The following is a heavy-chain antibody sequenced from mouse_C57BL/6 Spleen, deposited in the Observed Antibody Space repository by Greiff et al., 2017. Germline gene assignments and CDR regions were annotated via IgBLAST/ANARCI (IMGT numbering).Heavy chain of an antibody. V-gene: IGHV5-15*01. Sequence: EVKLMESGGGLVQPGGSLKLSCAASGFTFSDYGMAWVRQAPRKGPEWVAFISNLAYSIYYADTVTGRFTISRENAKNTLYLEMSSLRSEDTAMYYCARHSSGYAMDYWGQGTSVTVSS. D-gene: IGHD3-2*02. CDR2: ISNLAYSI. CDR1: GFTFSDYG. CDR3: ARHSSGYAMDY. J-gene: IGHJ4*01.